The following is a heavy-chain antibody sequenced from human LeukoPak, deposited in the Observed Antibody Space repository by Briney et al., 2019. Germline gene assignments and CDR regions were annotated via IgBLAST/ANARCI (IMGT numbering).Heavy chain of an antibody. D-gene: IGHD3-10*01. Sequence: GGSLRLSCAASGFTVSSNYMSWVRQAPGKGLEWVSVIYSGGNTYYADSVKGRFTISRDNSKNTLYLQMNSLRAEDTAVYYCAKVWVISYYGSGSSIDYWGQGTLVTVSS. J-gene: IGHJ4*02. CDR1: GFTVSSNY. CDR3: AKVWVISYYGSGSSIDY. CDR2: IYSGGNT. V-gene: IGHV3-53*01.